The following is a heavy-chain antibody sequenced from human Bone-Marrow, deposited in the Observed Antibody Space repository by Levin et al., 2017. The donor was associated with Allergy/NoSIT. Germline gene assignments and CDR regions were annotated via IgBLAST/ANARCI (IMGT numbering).Heavy chain of an antibody. CDR2: IYYSGST. J-gene: IGHJ4*02. CDR3: ARGRRGYDYVWGRPSWFDY. CDR1: GGSISSYY. V-gene: IGHV4-59*01. D-gene: IGHD3-16*01. Sequence: SQTLSLTCTVSGGSISSYYWSWIRQPPGKGLEWIGYIYYSGSTNYNPSLKSRVTISVDTSKNQFSLKLSSVTAADTAVYYCARGRRGYDYVWGRPSWFDYWGQGTLVTVSS.